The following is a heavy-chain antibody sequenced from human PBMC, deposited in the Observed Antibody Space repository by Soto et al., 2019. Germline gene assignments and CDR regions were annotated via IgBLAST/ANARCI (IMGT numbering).Heavy chain of an antibody. CDR1: GDSITSYY. CDR3: ALRSMAVVPEY. D-gene: IGHD3-22*01. J-gene: IGHJ4*02. CDR2: LYYGRSA. Sequence: QVQLQESGPGLVKPSETLSLTCAVSGDSITSYYCMWIRQPPGKGLESIGYLYYGRSANYNPSLKSRVTVSVDTSTNQCSLTLSSMTAADTAVYYCALRSMAVVPEYWGQGTLVTVSS. V-gene: IGHV4-59*01.